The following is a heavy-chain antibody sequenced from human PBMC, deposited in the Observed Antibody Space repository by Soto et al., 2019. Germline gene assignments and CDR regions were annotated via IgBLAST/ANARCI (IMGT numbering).Heavy chain of an antibody. J-gene: IGHJ5*02. Sequence: SETLSLSCALYGGSFSGYCWSWNRQPPGKGRGCIGEINHSGRTSYNASLQRPVTISVDTSKNQFSRLLSCVTAGEKGVYYCARLHRCSTSCYITGADKWFDPLGQGTLVTVSS. CDR2: INHSGRT. CDR1: GGSFSGYC. CDR3: ARLHRCSTSCYITGADKWFDP. V-gene: IGHV4-34*01. D-gene: IGHD2-2*02.